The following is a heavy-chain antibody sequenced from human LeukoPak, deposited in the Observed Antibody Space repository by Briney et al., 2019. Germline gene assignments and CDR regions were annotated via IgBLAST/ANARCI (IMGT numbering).Heavy chain of an antibody. CDR2: INQDENKE. Sequence: GGSLRLSCAASGFTFSTYWMTWVRQAPGKGLDLVANINQDENKEEYVDSVKGRFTISRDNANNSLYLQMNSLRAEDTAVDYCARGDAFSVAYWGQGTLVTVSS. J-gene: IGHJ4*02. CDR1: GFTFSTYW. V-gene: IGHV3-7*04. D-gene: IGHD5-12*01. CDR3: ARGDAFSVAY.